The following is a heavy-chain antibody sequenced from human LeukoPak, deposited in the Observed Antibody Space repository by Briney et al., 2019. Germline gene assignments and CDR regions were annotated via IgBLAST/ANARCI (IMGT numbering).Heavy chain of an antibody. CDR1: VYPLYDHA. CDR2: ISWSSGSI. CDR3: AKDISAHRFLWFDY. Sequence: GRSLRLSCAASVYPLYDHAMQWVPRARAKGVEWVSGISWSSGSIGYPDSVKGRFTISRDNAKNSLYLQMNSLRAEDMALYYCAKDISAHRFLWFDYWGQGTLVTVSS. D-gene: IGHD3-16*02. J-gene: IGHJ4*02. V-gene: IGHV3-9*03.